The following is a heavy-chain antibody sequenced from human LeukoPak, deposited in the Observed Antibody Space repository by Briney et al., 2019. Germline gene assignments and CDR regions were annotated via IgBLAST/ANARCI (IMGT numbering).Heavy chain of an antibody. V-gene: IGHV7-4-1*02. CDR1: GYTFTSYA. CDR2: INTNTENP. Sequence: ASVKVFCKASGYTFTSYAMNWVRQAPGQGLEWMGWINTNTENPTYAQGFTGRFVFSLDTSVSTAYLQISSLKAEDTAVYYCARDSGYYGSGSYYNGYNWFDPWGQGTLVAVSS. J-gene: IGHJ5*02. CDR3: ARDSGYYGSGSYYNGYNWFDP. D-gene: IGHD3-10*01.